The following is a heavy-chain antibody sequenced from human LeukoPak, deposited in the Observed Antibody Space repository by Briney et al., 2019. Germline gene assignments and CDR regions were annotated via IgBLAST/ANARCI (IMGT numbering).Heavy chain of an antibody. J-gene: IGHJ4*02. CDR3: ARSQGTLTSPFDY. D-gene: IGHD2-21*02. CDR2: ISGSGSYI. Sequence: GGSLRLSCAASGFTFSSYGMHWVRQAPGKGLEWVSYISGSGSYIYYADSLKGRFTVSRDNTNNSVYLQMNSLRAEDTSVYYCARSQGTLTSPFDYWGQGSLVTVSS. V-gene: IGHV3-21*06. CDR1: GFTFSSYG.